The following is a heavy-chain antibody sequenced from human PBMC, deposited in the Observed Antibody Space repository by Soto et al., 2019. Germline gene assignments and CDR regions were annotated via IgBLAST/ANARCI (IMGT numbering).Heavy chain of an antibody. D-gene: IGHD1-26*01. V-gene: IGHV4-39*01. CDR3: ARQVKSYSFDY. J-gene: IGHJ4*02. CDR1: GGSISSSSYY. CDR2: IDYSGGT. Sequence: QLQLQESGPGLVKPSETLSLTCTVSGGSISSSSYYWGWIRPPPGKGLGWIGSIDYSGGTYYNPSLKRRVTISEDSTKTQFSLKLSPVTAADAAVYYCARQVKSYSFDYWGQGTLVTVSS.